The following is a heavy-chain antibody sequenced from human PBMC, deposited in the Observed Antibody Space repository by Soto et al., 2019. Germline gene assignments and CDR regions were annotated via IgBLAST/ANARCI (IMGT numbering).Heavy chain of an antibody. CDR3: ARRVGNILTGYYLGHFDY. Sequence: SETLSLTCTVSGVSISSSSYYWGWIRQPPGKGLEWIGSIYYSGSTYYNPSLKSRVTISVDTSKNQFSLKLSSVTAADTAVYYCARRVGNILTGYYLGHFDYWGQGTLVTVSS. V-gene: IGHV4-39*01. CDR1: GVSISSSSYY. CDR2: IYYSGST. D-gene: IGHD3-9*01. J-gene: IGHJ4*02.